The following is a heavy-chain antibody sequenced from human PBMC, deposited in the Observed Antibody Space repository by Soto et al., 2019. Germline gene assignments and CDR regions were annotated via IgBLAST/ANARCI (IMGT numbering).Heavy chain of an antibody. CDR2: INPKSGAT. CDR3: ARELEYSSSFAY. V-gene: IGHV1-2*02. CDR1: GYTFSDYS. D-gene: IGHD6-6*01. J-gene: IGHJ4*02. Sequence: QVQLVQSGAEVKKPGASVKVSCKASGYTFSDYSIHWVRQAPGQGLEWMGWINPKSGATNYAQKFQGRVTMTRDTSISTAYMELSRLRSDDTAVYHCARELEYSSSFAYWGQGTLVTVSS.